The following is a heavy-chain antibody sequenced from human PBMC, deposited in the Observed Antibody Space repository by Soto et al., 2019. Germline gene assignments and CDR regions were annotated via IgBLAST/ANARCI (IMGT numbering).Heavy chain of an antibody. Sequence: GESLKISCKGSGYSFTSYWISWVRQMPGKGLEWMGWIDPSDSYTNYSPSFQGHVTISADKSISTAYLQWSSLKASDTAMYYCARRIVGATTTPGNYGMDVWGQGTTVTVSS. CDR3: ARRIVGATTTPGNYGMDV. V-gene: IGHV5-10-1*01. J-gene: IGHJ6*02. D-gene: IGHD1-26*01. CDR2: IDPSDSYT. CDR1: GYSFTSYW.